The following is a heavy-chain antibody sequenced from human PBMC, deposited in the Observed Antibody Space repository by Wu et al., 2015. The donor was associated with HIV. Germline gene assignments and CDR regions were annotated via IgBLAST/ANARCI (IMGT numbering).Heavy chain of an antibody. D-gene: IGHD6-13*01. V-gene: IGHV1-46*01. CDR3: ARDPRQQIYGMDV. CDR1: GYTFTSYY. Sequence: QVQLVQSGAEVKKPGASVKVSCKASGYTFTSYYMHWVRQAPGQGLEWMGIINPSGGSTSYAQKFQGRVTMTRDTSTSTVYMELSSLRSEDTAVYYCARDPRQQIYGMDVWGQGTTGHRLL. CDR2: INPSGGST. J-gene: IGHJ6*02.